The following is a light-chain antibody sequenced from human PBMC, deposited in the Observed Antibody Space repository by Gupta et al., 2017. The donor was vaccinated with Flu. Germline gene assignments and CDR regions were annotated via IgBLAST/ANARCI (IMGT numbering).Light chain of an antibody. CDR1: ALAKQY. Sequence: SYELTQPPSVSVSPGQTARITCTGDALAKQYAFWYQQKPGQAPVLVILKDTERPSGIPERFSGSSSGTTVTLTISGGQAEDEADYYCQSVDSTGTYVVFGGGTKVTVL. J-gene: IGLJ3*02. CDR3: QSVDSTGTYVV. CDR2: KDT. V-gene: IGLV3-25*02.